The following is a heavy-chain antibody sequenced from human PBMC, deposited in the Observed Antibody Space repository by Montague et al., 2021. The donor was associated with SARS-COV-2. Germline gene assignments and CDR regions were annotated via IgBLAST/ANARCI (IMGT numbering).Heavy chain of an antibody. Sequence: SETLSLTCAVYGGSFSDYFWTWIRQPPGKGLEWIGEINHRGTSNYNPSLNSRVSISVDTSKNQLSLYLGSVTAAETAVYYCARGRQHFNIIVVVMTGGEYYFDCWGQGTLVAVSS. D-gene: IGHD3-22*01. J-gene: IGHJ4*02. CDR3: ARGRQHFNIIVVVMTGGEYYFDC. CDR2: INHRGTS. V-gene: IGHV4-34*01. CDR1: GGSFSDYF.